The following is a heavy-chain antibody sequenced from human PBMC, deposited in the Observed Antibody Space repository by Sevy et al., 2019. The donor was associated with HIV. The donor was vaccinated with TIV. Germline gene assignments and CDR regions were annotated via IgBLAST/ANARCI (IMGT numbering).Heavy chain of an antibody. V-gene: IGHV3-43D*04. CDR2: IGWDGGST. CDR1: GFTFDDYA. J-gene: IGHJ6*02. D-gene: IGHD6-6*01. CDR3: AKDMYSSSRRYYYYYGMDV. Sequence: GGSLRLSCAASGFTFDDYAMHWVRQAPGKGLEWVSLIGWDGGSTYYADSVKGRFTISRDNSKNSLYLQMNSLRAEDTALYYCAKDMYSSSRRYYYYYGMDVWGQGTTVTVSS.